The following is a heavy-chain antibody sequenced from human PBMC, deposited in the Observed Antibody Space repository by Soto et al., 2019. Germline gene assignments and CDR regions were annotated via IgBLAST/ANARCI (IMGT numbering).Heavy chain of an antibody. CDR3: AKDFRGTGFQLS. CDR1: GFTFSSYA. D-gene: IGHD1-7*01. J-gene: IGHJ4*02. CDR2: ISGSGGSA. V-gene: IGHV3-23*01. Sequence: GESLKISCAASGFTFSSYAMSWVRQAPGKGLEWVSAISGSGGSAYYADSVKGRFTISRDNSKNTLYLQMNSLRAEDTAVYYCAKDFRGTGFQLSWGQGTLVTVSS.